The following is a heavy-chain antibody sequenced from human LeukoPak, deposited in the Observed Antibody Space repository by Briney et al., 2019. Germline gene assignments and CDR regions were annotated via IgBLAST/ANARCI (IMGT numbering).Heavy chain of an antibody. CDR2: ISAYNGNT. CDR1: GYTFTSYG. Sequence: ASVKVSCKASGYTFTSYGISWVRQAPGQGLEWMGWISAYNGNTNYAQKLQGRVTMTTDTSTSTAYMELRSLRSDDTAVYYCARTRILGSGSYNYYYGMDVWGQGTTVTVSS. CDR3: ARTRILGSGSYNYYYGMDV. J-gene: IGHJ6*02. D-gene: IGHD1-26*01. V-gene: IGHV1-18*01.